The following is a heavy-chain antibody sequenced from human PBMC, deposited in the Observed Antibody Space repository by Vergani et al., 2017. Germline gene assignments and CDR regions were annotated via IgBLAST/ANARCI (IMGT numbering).Heavy chain of an antibody. V-gene: IGHV1-2*02. CDR1: GYTFTGYY. CDR2: INPNSGGT. CDR3: ARVSRIAAAGTPIDY. J-gene: IGHJ4*02. D-gene: IGHD6-13*01. Sequence: QVQLVQSGAEVKKPGASVKVSCKASGYTFTGYYMHWVRQAPGQGLEWMGWINPNSGGTNYAQKFQGRVTMTRDTSISTAYMELSRLRSDDTAVYYCARVSRIAAAGTPIDYWGQGTLVTVSS.